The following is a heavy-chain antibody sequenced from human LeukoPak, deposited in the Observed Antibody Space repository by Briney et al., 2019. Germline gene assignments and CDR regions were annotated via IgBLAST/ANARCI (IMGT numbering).Heavy chain of an antibody. CDR2: IYYSGST. D-gene: IGHD2-21*02. CDR3: ARGLVTWSHIVVVTAILLDY. Sequence: SETLSLTCTVSGGSISSYYWSWIRQPPGKGLEWIGYIYYSGSTNYNPSLKSRVTISVDTSKNQFSLKLSSVTAADTAVYYCARGLVTWSHIVVVTAILLDYWGQGTLVTVSS. CDR1: GGSISSYY. V-gene: IGHV4-59*12. J-gene: IGHJ4*02.